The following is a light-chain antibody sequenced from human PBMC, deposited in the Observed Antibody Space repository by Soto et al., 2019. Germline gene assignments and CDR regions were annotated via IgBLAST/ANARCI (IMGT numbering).Light chain of an antibody. CDR3: QQYASSPWT. Sequence: EIVLTQSPGTLSLSPGQRATLACRASQSVSNRYLAWYQQKPGQAPRLLIYGASSRATGVPDRISGSGSGTDFALTINRLEAEDFAVCYCQQYASSPWTFGQETKVEIK. V-gene: IGKV3-20*01. CDR2: GAS. CDR1: QSVSNRY. J-gene: IGKJ1*01.